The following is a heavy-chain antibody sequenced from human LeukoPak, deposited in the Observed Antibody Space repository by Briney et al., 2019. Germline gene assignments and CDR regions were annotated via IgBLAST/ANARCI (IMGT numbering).Heavy chain of an antibody. Sequence: PSETLSLTCTVSGGSISSSSYYWGWIRQPPGKGLEWIGSIYYSGSTYYNPSLKSRVTISVDTSKNQFSLKLSSVTAADTAVYYCARGRGYYYDVSDWFDPWGQGTLVTVSS. CDR2: IYYSGST. D-gene: IGHD3-22*01. CDR3: ARGRGYYYDVSDWFDP. CDR1: GGSISSSSYY. V-gene: IGHV4-39*01. J-gene: IGHJ5*02.